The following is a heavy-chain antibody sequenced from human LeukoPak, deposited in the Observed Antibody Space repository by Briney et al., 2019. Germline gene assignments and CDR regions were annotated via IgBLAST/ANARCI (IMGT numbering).Heavy chain of an antibody. Sequence: PGGALRLSCAASGFTFSSYGMHGGRQAPGKGLEGVAVISYDGSNKYYADSVKGRFTISTDNSKNTLYLQMNSLRADDTAVYYCASAPRSYYYFDSWGQGTLVTVST. J-gene: IGHJ4*02. V-gene: IGHV3-30*03. CDR3: ASAPRSYYYFDS. D-gene: IGHD2-21*01. CDR1: GFTFSSYG. CDR2: ISYDGSNK.